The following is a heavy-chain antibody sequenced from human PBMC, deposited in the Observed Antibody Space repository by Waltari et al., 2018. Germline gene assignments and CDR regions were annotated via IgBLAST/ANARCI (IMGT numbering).Heavy chain of an antibody. D-gene: IGHD2-2*01. CDR2: IYYSGGT. V-gene: IGHV4-39*01. Sequence: QLQLQESGPGLVKPSETLSLTCTVSGGSISSSSYYWGWIRQPPGKGLEWLGSIYYSGGTYYNPSLKSAVTISLDTSKNQFSLKLSSVTAADTAVYYCARNIGYCDSTSCYGRSNWFDPWGQGTLVTVSS. CDR3: ARNIGYCDSTSCYGRSNWFDP. CDR1: GGSISSSSYY. J-gene: IGHJ5*02.